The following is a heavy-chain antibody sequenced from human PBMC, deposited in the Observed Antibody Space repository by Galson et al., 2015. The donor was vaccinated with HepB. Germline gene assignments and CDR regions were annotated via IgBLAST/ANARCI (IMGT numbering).Heavy chain of an antibody. J-gene: IGHJ4*02. CDR3: AGTALRFLEWLPPFDY. D-gene: IGHD3-3*01. CDR1: GYTFTSYY. CDR2: INPSGGST. Sequence: SVKVSCKASGYTFTSYYMHWVRQAPGQGLEWMGIINPSGGSTSYAQKFQGRVTMTRDTSTSTVYMELSSLRSEDTAVYYCAGTALRFLEWLPPFDYWGQGTLVTVSS. V-gene: IGHV1-46*01.